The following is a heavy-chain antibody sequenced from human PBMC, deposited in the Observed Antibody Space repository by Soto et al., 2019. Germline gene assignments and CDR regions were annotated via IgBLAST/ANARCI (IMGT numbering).Heavy chain of an antibody. Sequence: PSETLSLTCTVSGGSISSYYWRWIRQPPGKRLEWIGYIYYSGSTFYNPSLKSRVTISVDTSKNQFSLKLSSVTAADTAVYYCARGSYCTNGVCYPYFDYWGQGTLVTVSS. CDR2: IYYSGST. D-gene: IGHD2-8*01. CDR1: GGSISSYY. J-gene: IGHJ4*02. CDR3: ARGSYCTNGVCYPYFDY. V-gene: IGHV4-59*08.